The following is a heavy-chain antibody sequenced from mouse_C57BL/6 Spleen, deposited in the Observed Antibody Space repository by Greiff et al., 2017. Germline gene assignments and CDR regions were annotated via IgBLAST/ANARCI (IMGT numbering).Heavy chain of an antibody. D-gene: IGHD4-1*01. CDR1: GYTFTSYW. V-gene: IGHV1-69*01. J-gene: IGHJ2*01. CDR3: ARNWEGEYFDY. Sequence: QPGAELVMPGASVKLSCKASGYTFTSYWMHWVKQRPGQGLEWIGEIDPSDSYTNYNQKFKGKSTLTVDKSSSTAYMQLSSLTSEDSAVYYCARNWEGEYFDYWGQGTTLTVSS. CDR2: IDPSDSYT.